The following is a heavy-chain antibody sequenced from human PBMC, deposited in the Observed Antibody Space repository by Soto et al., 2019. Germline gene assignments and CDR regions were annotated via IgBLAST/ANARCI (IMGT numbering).Heavy chain of an antibody. Sequence: GASVKVSCKASGYRFIYYPIHWVRQAPGQRLEWMGWINLGNGNTEYSEKFQGRVTITGDAYARTDYMDLSSLRFDDTAIYYCARESLCGGKGYVNYFDPWGQGTLVTVSS. D-gene: IGHD2-21*01. CDR1: GYRFIYYP. CDR2: INLGNGNT. CDR3: ARESLCGGKGYVNYFDP. V-gene: IGHV1-3*01. J-gene: IGHJ5*02.